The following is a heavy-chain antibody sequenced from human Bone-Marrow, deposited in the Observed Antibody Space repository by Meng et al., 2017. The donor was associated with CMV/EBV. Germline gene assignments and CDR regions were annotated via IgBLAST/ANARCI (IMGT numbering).Heavy chain of an antibody. CDR2: IGKNGVTT. J-gene: IGHJ5*02. CDR3: ARGRPFSRLPLSWPKWELRWGWFDP. V-gene: IGHV3-23*01. CDR1: GFTFKNYG. Sequence: GESLKISCAASGFTFKNYGLNWVRQAPGKGLEWVSAIGKNGVTTYYADSVKGRFTISRDNSKNTLYLQMNTVRAEDTAIYYCARGRPFSRLPLSWPKWELRWGWFDPWGQGTLVTVSS. D-gene: IGHD1-26*01.